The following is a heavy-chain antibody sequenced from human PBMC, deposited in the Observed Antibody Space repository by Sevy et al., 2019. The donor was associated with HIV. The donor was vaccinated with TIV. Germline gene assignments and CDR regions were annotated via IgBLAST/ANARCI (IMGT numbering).Heavy chain of an antibody. CDR1: GFTFSSYG. J-gene: IGHJ6*02. CDR3: ARAQREPAAIWVGMDV. D-gene: IGHD2-2*01. CDR2: IWYDGSNK. V-gene: IGHV3-33*01. Sequence: GGSLRLSCAASGFTFSSYGMHWVRQAPGKGLEWVAVIWYDGSNKDYADSVKGRFTISRDNSKNTLYLQMNSLRAEDTAVYYCARAQREPAAIWVGMDVWGQGTTVTVSS.